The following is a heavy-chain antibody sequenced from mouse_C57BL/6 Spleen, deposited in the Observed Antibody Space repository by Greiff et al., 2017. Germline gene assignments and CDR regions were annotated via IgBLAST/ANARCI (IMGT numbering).Heavy chain of an antibody. J-gene: IGHJ4*01. Sequence: VKLVESGPGLVQPSQSLSITCTVSGFSLTSYGVHWVRQSPGKGLEWLGVIWSGGSTDYNAAFISRLSISKDNSKSQVFFKMNSLQADDTAIYYWARNRGGGLYYYAMDYWGQGTSVTVSS. CDR1: GFSLTSYG. D-gene: IGHD2-2*01. CDR3: ARNRGGGLYYYAMDY. CDR2: IWSGGST. V-gene: IGHV2-2*01.